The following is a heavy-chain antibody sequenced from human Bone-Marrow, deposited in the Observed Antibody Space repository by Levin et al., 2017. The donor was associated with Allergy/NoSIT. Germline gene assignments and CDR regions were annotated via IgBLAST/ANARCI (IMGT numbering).Heavy chain of an antibody. CDR3: AKMEEDRYFDL. J-gene: IGHJ2*01. CDR1: GDSISSDTYF. V-gene: IGHV4-39*01. D-gene: IGHD2-15*01. CDR2: IYYSGST. Sequence: SETLSLTCTVSGDSISSDTYFWGWIRQPPGKGLEWIGSIYYSGSTFYNPSLKSRVTISVDTSKNQFSLKLSSVTAADTAVYYCAKMEEDRYFDLWGRGSLVTVSS.